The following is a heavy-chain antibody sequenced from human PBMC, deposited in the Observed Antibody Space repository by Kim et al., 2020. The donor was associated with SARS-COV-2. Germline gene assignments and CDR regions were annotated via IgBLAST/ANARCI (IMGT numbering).Heavy chain of an antibody. Sequence: GGSLRLSCAASGFTFDDYAMHWVRQAPGEGLEWVSLISGDGGSTYYADSVKGRFTISRDNSKNSLYLQMNSLRTEDTALYYCAKDIGLLWFGELLLSPYYYGMDVWGQGTTVTVSS. CDR1: GFTFDDYA. J-gene: IGHJ6*02. D-gene: IGHD3-10*01. CDR2: ISGDGGST. CDR3: AKDIGLLWFGELLLSPYYYGMDV. V-gene: IGHV3-43*02.